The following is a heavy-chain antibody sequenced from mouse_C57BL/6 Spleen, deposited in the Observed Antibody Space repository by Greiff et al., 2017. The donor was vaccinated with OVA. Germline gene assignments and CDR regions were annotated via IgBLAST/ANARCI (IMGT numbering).Heavy chain of an antibody. D-gene: IGHD1-1*01. J-gene: IGHJ2*01. CDR1: GFSFNTYA. CDR3: VRDYGSSLYYFDY. CDR2: IRSKSNNYAT. V-gene: IGHV10-1*01. Sequence: EVKLMESGGGLVQPKGSLKLSCAASGFSFNTYAMNWVRQAPGKGLEWVARIRSKSNNYATYYADSVKDRFTISRDDSESMLYLQMNNLKTEDTAMYYCVRDYGSSLYYFDYWGQGTTLTVSS.